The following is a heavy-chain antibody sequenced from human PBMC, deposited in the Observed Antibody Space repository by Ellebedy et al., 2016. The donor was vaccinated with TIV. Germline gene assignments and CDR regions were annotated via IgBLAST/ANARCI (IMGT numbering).Heavy chain of an antibody. Sequence: SETLSLTCAISGDSVSSNSAAWNWIRQSPSRGLEWLGRTYYRSKWYNDYAVSVKSRITINPDTSKNQFSLQLNSVTPEDTAVYYCARADYDILTGYSYFDYWGQGTLVTVSS. J-gene: IGHJ4*02. CDR1: GDSVSSNSAA. V-gene: IGHV6-1*01. CDR3: ARADYDILTGYSYFDY. CDR2: TYYRSKWYN. D-gene: IGHD3-9*01.